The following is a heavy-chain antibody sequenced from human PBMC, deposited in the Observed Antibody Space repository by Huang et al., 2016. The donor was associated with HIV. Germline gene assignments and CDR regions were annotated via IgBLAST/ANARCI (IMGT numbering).Heavy chain of an antibody. D-gene: IGHD6-19*01. CDR1: GFTFSSYA. CDR2: LSGGGGST. Sequence: EVQLLESGGGLVQPGGSLRLSCAASGFTFSSYAMSWVSGLSGGGGSTSYADSVKGRFTISRDNSKNTLYLQMNSLRAEDTAVYFCAKSSAWYPPYYFDYWGQGTLVTVSS. V-gene: IGHV3-23*01. CDR3: AKSSAWYPPYYFDY. J-gene: IGHJ4*02.